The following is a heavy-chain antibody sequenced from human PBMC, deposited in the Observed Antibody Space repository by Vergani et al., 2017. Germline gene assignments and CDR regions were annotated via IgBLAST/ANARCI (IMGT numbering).Heavy chain of an antibody. D-gene: IGHD6-13*01. V-gene: IGHV4-61*02. CDR3: ARRAQQLTPGGYYYGMDV. CDR1: GGSISSGSYY. J-gene: IGHJ6*02. CDR2: IYTSGST. Sequence: QVQLQESGPGLVKPSQTLSLTCTVSGGSISSGSYYWSWIRQPAGKGLEWIGRIYTSGSTNYNPSLKSRVTISVDTSKNQFSLKLSSVTAADTAVYYCARRAQQLTPGGYYYGMDVWGQGTTVTVSS.